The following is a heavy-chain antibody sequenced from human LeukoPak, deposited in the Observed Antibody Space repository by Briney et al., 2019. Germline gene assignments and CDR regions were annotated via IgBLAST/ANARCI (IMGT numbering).Heavy chain of an antibody. CDR2: IDSSDSYT. J-gene: IGHJ4*02. V-gene: IGHV5-10-1*01. Sequence: GESLKISCKCSGYSFTSYWISWVRQMPGKGLEWMGRIDSSDSYTNYSPSFQGHVTISADKSISTAYLQWSSLKASDTAMYYCARRWGYYGSGSYLKDYWGQGTLVTVSS. CDR3: ARRWGYYGSGSYLKDY. D-gene: IGHD3-10*01. CDR1: GYSFTSYW.